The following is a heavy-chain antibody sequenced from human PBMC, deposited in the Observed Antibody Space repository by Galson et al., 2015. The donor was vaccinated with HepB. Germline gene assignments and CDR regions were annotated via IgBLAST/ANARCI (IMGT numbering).Heavy chain of an antibody. CDR2: ISYSGST. CDR1: GGSISSATYY. Sequence: TLSLTCTVSGGSISSATYYWGWIRQPPEKGLEWIGTISYSGSTYYNLSLKSRVTISVDTSKNQFSLKLSSVTAADTAVYYCASTIPSLGAFDIWGQGTMVTVSS. CDR3: ASTIPSLGAFDI. D-gene: IGHD3-3*01. J-gene: IGHJ3*02. V-gene: IGHV4-39*07.